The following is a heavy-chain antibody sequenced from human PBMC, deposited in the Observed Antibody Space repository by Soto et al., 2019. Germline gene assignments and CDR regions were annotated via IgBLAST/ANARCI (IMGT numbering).Heavy chain of an antibody. CDR1: GYSFSTYW. Sequence: PGESLKISCKGSGYSFSTYWIGWVRQMPGKGLEWMGIIYPGDSDTRYNPSFQGQVSISADKSISTAYLQWNSLKASDTAMYYCARVYYYDSSGYFFPLLYWGQGTLVTVSS. D-gene: IGHD3-22*01. CDR2: IYPGDSDT. V-gene: IGHV5-51*01. CDR3: ARVYYYDSSGYFFPLLY. J-gene: IGHJ4*02.